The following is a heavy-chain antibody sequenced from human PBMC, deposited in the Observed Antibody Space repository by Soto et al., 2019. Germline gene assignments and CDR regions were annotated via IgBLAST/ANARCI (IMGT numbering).Heavy chain of an antibody. Sequence: SETLSLTCAVYGGSFSGYYWSWIRQPPGKGLEWIGEINHSGSTYYNPSPKSRVTISVDRSKNQFSLKLSSVTAADTAVYYCAREDRGYSYGTFDYWGQGTLVTVSS. V-gene: IGHV4-34*01. CDR3: AREDRGYSYGTFDY. CDR2: INHSGST. J-gene: IGHJ4*02. CDR1: GGSFSGYY. D-gene: IGHD5-18*01.